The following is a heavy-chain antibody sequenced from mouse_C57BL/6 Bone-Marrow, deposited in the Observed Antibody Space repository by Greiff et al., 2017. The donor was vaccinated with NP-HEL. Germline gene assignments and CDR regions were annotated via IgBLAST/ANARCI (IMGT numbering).Heavy chain of an antibody. Sequence: VQLQQSGAELVRPGTSVKVSCKASGYAFTNYLIEWVKQRPGQGLEWIGVINPGSGGTNYNEKFKGKATLTADKSSSTAYMQLSSLTYEDSAVYFCARGGSYYDYAWFAYWGQGTLVTVSA. CDR1: GYAFTNYL. D-gene: IGHD2-4*01. CDR2: INPGSGGT. J-gene: IGHJ3*01. CDR3: ARGGSYYDYAWFAY. V-gene: IGHV1-54*01.